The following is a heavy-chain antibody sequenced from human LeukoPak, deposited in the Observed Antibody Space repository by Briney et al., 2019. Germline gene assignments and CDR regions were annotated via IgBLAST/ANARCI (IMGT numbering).Heavy chain of an antibody. V-gene: IGHV4-34*01. J-gene: IGHJ4*02. CDR3: ARNYNYGRYFFDS. D-gene: IGHD3-10*01. CDR2: INRGGST. Sequence: SETLSLSCAVYGGXFSGYYLNWIRQPPGKGLEWIGEINRGGSTNYNPSLKSRITISVDTSKNQFSLKLTSVTAADTAVYYCARNYNYGRYFFDSWGQGILVTVSS. CDR1: GGXFSGYY.